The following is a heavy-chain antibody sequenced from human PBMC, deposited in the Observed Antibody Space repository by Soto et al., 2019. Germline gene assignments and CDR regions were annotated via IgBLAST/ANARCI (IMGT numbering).Heavy chain of an antibody. CDR1: GFTFSSCG. CDR2: ISYDGSNK. D-gene: IGHD6-13*01. V-gene: IGHV3-30*18. Sequence: GGSLRLSCAASGFTFSSCGMHWVRQAPGKGLEWVAVISYDGSNKYYADSVKGRFTISRDNSKNTLYLQMNSLRAEDTAVYYCAKSRQLAGTNWGQGTLVTVSS. J-gene: IGHJ4*02. CDR3: AKSRQLAGTN.